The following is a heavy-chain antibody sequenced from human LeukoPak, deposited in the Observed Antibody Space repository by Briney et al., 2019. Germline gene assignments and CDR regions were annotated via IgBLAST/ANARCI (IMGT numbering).Heavy chain of an antibody. Sequence: PGGSLRLSCAASGFTVSSNYMSWVRQAPGKGLEWVSLIYSGGSTYYADSVKGRFTISRDNSKNTLYLQMNSLRAEDTAVYYCARGPLGEAAGGTFDYWGQGTLVTVSS. D-gene: IGHD6-13*01. CDR2: IYSGGST. V-gene: IGHV3-66*01. CDR3: ARGPLGEAAGGTFDY. J-gene: IGHJ4*02. CDR1: GFTVSSNY.